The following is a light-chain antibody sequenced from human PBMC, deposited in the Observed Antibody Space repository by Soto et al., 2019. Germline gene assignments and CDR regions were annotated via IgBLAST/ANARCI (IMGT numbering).Light chain of an antibody. V-gene: IGKV3-11*01. Sequence: IVLTQSPATLSLSPGEGATLSCRASQSVSSYLAWYQQKPGQAPRLLIYDASNRATGIPARFSGSGSGTDFTLTISSLEPEDFAFYFCQQRSNCPLTFGGGTKVEIK. CDR3: QQRSNCPLT. CDR1: QSVSSY. CDR2: DAS. J-gene: IGKJ4*01.